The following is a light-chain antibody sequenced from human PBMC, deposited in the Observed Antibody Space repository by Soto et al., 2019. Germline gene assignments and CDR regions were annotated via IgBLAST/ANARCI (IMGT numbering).Light chain of an antibody. CDR3: AAWDDSLSGYV. Sequence: HSVLTQPPSASGTPGQRVTISCSGSSSNIGSNYVYWYQQLPGTAPKLLIFGNNQRPSGVPDRFSGSKSGTSASLAISGLRSEDEADYYCAAWDDSLSGYVFGTGTKVTVL. CDR2: GNN. J-gene: IGLJ1*01. V-gene: IGLV1-47*02. CDR1: SSNIGSNY.